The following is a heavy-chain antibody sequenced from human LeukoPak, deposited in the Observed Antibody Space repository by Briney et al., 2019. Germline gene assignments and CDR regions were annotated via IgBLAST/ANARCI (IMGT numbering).Heavy chain of an antibody. D-gene: IGHD1-20*01. CDR1: GFTFNNFA. J-gene: IGHJ4*02. V-gene: IGHV3-30-3*01. CDR2: VSFDGSDT. Sequence: QAGGSLRLSCAASGFTFNNFAMHWVRQSPGKGLEWVAVVSFDGSDTHYADSVKGRFTISKDNSVNTVHLQMNTLRPDDTAVYYCARDAGGGWRTYTYNYLDSWGQGTLVTVSS. CDR3: ARDAGGGWRTYTYNYLDS.